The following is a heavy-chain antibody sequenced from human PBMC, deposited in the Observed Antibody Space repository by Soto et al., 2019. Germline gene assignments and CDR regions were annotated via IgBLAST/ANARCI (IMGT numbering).Heavy chain of an antibody. J-gene: IGHJ4*02. D-gene: IGHD3-22*01. CDR1: GGTFSRYT. CDR3: ARDGTLYDSSAYYYLY. Sequence: SVKVSCKGCGGTFSRYTINWVRQAPGQGLEWMGGITPMFGTPNYAQKFQGRVTITADESTSTAYMELSSLRSEDTAMYYCARDGTLYDSSAYYYLYWGQGTLVTVSS. V-gene: IGHV1-69*13. CDR2: ITPMFGTP.